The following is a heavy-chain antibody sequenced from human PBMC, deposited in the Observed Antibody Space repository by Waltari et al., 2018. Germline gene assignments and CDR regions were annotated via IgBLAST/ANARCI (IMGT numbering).Heavy chain of an antibody. CDR2: INHSGST. J-gene: IGHJ4*02. D-gene: IGHD2-15*01. Sequence: QVQLQQWGAGLLKPSETLSLTCAVYGGSFSGYYWSWFRQPPGKGLEWIGEINHSGSTNYNPSLKSRVTISVDTSKNQFSLKLSSVTAADTAVYYCARVVVVAATGDYFDYWGQGTLVTVSS. CDR1: GGSFSGYY. V-gene: IGHV4-34*01. CDR3: ARVVVVAATGDYFDY.